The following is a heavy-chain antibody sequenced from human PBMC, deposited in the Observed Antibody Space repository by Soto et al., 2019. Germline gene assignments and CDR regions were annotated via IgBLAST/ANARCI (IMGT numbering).Heavy chain of an antibody. D-gene: IGHD7-27*01. CDR2: IYYNGHT. CDR3: TRANWYSEY. V-gene: IGHV4-59*11. J-gene: IGHJ4*02. CDR1: GCSISNHY. Sequence: QVQLQESGPGWVNPSETLSLTCSVSGCSISNHYWSWFRQPPGKGLDWIGYIYYNGHTHYNPSLKSRITRSVDTSRNQISLKLTTVTAADTAVYYCTRANWYSEYWGQGTLVTVSS.